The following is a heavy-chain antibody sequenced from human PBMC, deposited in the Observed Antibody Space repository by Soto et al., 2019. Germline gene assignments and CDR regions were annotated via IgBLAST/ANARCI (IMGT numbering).Heavy chain of an antibody. D-gene: IGHD1-1*01. V-gene: IGHV3-48*01. J-gene: IGHJ5*02. CDR3: AADLAPTDPYNWFEP. CDR2: ITIRTGNV. Sequence: NWVRQTPGKGLEWLAYITIRTGNVHYADSVRGRFTISADIAENSVILQLTSLRSEDTAVYYCAADLAPTDPYNWFEPWGQGTLVTVSS.